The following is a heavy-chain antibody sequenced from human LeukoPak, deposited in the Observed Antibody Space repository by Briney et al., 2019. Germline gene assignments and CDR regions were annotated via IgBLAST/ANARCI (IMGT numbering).Heavy chain of an antibody. J-gene: IGHJ4*02. CDR2: IIPILGIA. Sequence: GASVKVSCKASGGTFSSYAISWVRQAPGQGLEWMGRIIPILGIANYAQKFQGRVTITADKSTSTAYMELSSLRSEDTAVYYCARDPRVYGGTNFDYWGQGTLVTVSS. CDR3: ARDPRVYGGTNFDY. V-gene: IGHV1-69*04. D-gene: IGHD4-23*01. CDR1: GGTFSSYA.